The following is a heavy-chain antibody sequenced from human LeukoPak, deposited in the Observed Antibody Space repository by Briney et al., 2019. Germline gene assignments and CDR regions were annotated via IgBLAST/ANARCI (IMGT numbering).Heavy chain of an antibody. CDR2: ISSSSSYI. J-gene: IGHJ5*02. CDR3: ARHVMGGQFMNWFDP. CDR1: GFTFSSYS. Sequence: PGGSLRLSCAASGFTFSSYSMNWVRQAPGKGLEWVSSISSSSSYIYYADSVKGRFTISRDNAKNSLYLQMNSLRAEDTAVYYCARHVMGGQFMNWFDPWGQGTLATVSS. D-gene: IGHD3-16*01. V-gene: IGHV3-21*01.